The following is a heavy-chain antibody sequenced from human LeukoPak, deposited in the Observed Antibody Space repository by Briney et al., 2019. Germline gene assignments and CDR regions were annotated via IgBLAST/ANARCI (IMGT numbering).Heavy chain of an antibody. D-gene: IGHD1-26*01. CDR3: AKSWSLVFDP. CDR1: GFTLSSYA. V-gene: IGHV3-23*01. CDR2: ISGSGGST. Sequence: GGSLRLSCAASGFTLSSYAMSWVRQAPGKGLEWVSAISGSGGSTYYADSVKGRFTIPRDISKDTLYLQMNSLRADDTAVYYCAKSWSLVFDPWGQGTLVTVSS. J-gene: IGHJ5*02.